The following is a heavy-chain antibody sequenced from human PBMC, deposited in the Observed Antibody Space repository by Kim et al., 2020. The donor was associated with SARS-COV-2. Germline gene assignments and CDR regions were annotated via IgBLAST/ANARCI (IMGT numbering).Heavy chain of an antibody. CDR3: ARGVRGSAGTFDY. Sequence: YSVASKGRTTITPATSKNQFSLQLTSVTPEDTAVYYCARGVRGSAGTFDYWGQGTLVTVSS. J-gene: IGHJ4*02. V-gene: IGHV6-1*01. D-gene: IGHD6-19*01.